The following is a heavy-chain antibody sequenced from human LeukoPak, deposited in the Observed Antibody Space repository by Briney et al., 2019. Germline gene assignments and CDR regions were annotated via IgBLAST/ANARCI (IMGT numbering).Heavy chain of an antibody. CDR2: ISSSGSTI. CDR3: ARGAGGHYYYYYDMDV. Sequence: GGSLRLSCAASGFTFSSDEMKWVRQAPGKGVECVSYISSSGSTIYYADSVKGRFTISRDNAKNSLYLQMNSLRAEDTAVYYCARGAGGHYYYYYDMDVWGKGTTVTVSS. V-gene: IGHV3-48*03. CDR1: GFTFSSDE. D-gene: IGHD3-16*01. J-gene: IGHJ6*04.